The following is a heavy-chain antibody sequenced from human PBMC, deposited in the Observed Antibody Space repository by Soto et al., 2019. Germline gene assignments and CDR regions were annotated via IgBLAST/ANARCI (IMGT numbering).Heavy chain of an antibody. J-gene: IGHJ3*02. Sequence: HPGGSLRLSCTVSGFTFGDYAMSWVRQAPGKGLEWVGFITSKAYGGTTEYAASVKGRFTISREDSKSIAYLQMNSLKTEDTAVYYCTRDGGSSGYYYPAIGAFDIWGQGTLVTVSS. CDR1: GFTFGDYA. CDR3: TRDGGSSGYYYPAIGAFDI. D-gene: IGHD3-22*01. CDR2: ITSKAYGGTT. V-gene: IGHV3-49*04.